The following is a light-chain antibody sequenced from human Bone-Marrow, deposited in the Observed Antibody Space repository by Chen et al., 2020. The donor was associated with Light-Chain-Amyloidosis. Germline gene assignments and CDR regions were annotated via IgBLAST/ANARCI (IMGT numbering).Light chain of an antibody. V-gene: IGKV4-1*01. J-gene: IGKJ1*01. CDR2: WAS. CDR1: QSLLYTSNNKNR. CDR3: QQYYDTPWT. Sequence: DIVMTQSPDSLAVSLGERATINCKSSQSLLYTSNNKNRLGWFQQKPGQPPKLLIYWASTRESGVPDRLSGSGSGTDFTLTISSLQAEDVAVYYCQQYYDTPWTFGQGTKVEI.